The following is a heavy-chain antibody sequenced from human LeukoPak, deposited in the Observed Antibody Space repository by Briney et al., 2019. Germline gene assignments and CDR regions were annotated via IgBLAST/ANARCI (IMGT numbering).Heavy chain of an antibody. CDR1: GFTFSSYA. J-gene: IGHJ3*02. Sequence: GGSLRLSCVPSGFTFSSYAMHWVRQAPGKGLEYVSAISSNGGSTYYANSVKGRFTISRDNSKNTLYLQMGSLRAEDMAVYYCAREGYSYGGDAFDIWGQGTMVTVSS. V-gene: IGHV3-64*01. CDR3: AREGYSYGGDAFDI. CDR2: ISSNGGST. D-gene: IGHD5-18*01.